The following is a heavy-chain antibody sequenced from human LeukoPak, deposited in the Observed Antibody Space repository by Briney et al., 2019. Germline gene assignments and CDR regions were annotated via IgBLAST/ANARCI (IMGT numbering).Heavy chain of an antibody. D-gene: IGHD3-22*01. J-gene: IGHJ3*02. CDR1: GYTFTSYG. Sequence: ASVKVSCKASGYTFTSYGISWVRQAPGQGLEWMGRIIPILGIANYAQKFQGRVTITADKSTSTAYMELSSLRSEDTAVYYCARVSKDYYDSSGDDAFDIWGQGTMVTVSS. V-gene: IGHV1-69*04. CDR2: IIPILGIA. CDR3: ARVSKDYYDSSGDDAFDI.